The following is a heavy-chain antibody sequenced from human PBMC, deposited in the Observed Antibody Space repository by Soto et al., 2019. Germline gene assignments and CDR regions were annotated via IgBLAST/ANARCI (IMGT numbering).Heavy chain of an antibody. CDR1: GYTFTSYG. CDR2: ISAYNGNT. Sequence: QVQLVQSGAEVKKPGASVKVSCKASGYTFTSYGISWVRQAPGQGLEWMGWISAYNGNTNYALKLQGRVTMTTDTSTSATYIELRRPRSDDTAVYYCARDPGFRSDYWGQGTLVTVSS. J-gene: IGHJ4*02. CDR3: ARDPGFRSDY. V-gene: IGHV1-18*01. D-gene: IGHD3-9*01.